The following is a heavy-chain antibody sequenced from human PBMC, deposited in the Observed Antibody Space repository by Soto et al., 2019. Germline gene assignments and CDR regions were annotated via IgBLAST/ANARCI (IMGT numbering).Heavy chain of an antibody. J-gene: IGHJ4*02. Sequence: GGSLRLSCGASGFTFSNYYMSWIRQGPGKGLEWVSSINGRGNYIYYTDSVKGRFTISRDNAKKSLYLQMDSLRVEDTAVYYCAREDGIVGATSAFDYWGQGTLVTVSS. D-gene: IGHD1-26*01. CDR3: AREDGIVGATSAFDY. CDR1: GFTFSNYY. CDR2: INGRGNYI. V-gene: IGHV3-11*04.